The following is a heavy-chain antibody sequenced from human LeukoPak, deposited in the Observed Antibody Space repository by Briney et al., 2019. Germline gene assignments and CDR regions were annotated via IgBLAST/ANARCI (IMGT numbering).Heavy chain of an antibody. Sequence: SQTLSLTCTVPGGSISSGGYYWSWIRQHPGKGLEWIGYIYYSGSTYYNPSLKSRVTISVDTSKNQFSLKLSSVTAADTAVYYCASSIAARRWFDPWGQGTLVTVSS. CDR2: IYYSGST. CDR1: GGSISSGGYY. V-gene: IGHV4-31*03. D-gene: IGHD6-6*01. CDR3: ASSIAARRWFDP. J-gene: IGHJ5*02.